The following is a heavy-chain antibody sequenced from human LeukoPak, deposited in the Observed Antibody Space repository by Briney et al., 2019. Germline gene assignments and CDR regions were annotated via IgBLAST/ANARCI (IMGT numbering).Heavy chain of an antibody. J-gene: IGHJ4*02. Sequence: GGSLRLSCAASGFTFSSYAMSWVRQAPGKGLEWVSAISGSGGSTYYADSVKGRFTISRDNSKNTLYLQMNSLRAEDTAVYYCAKDEVYTYYYDRSGYSDYWGQGTLVTVSS. V-gene: IGHV3-23*01. CDR3: AKDEVYTYYYDRSGYSDY. CDR2: ISGSGGST. CDR1: GFTFSSYA. D-gene: IGHD3-22*01.